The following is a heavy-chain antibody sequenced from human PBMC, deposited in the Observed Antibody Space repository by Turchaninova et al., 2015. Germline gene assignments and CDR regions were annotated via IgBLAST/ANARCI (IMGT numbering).Heavy chain of an antibody. V-gene: IGHV4-39*01. J-gene: IGHJ2*01. CDR2: LYYTGSA. CDR1: GGSITSGDYS. Sequence: QLQLQESGPGLVKPSETLALHCTVSGGSITSGDYSWAWIRQPQGQGLEWIGSLYYTGSAYYNPSLKSRVTISVDRSKTQLSLLVTSVTAADTAVYYCARHYSAVTTSWYVGVWGRGTLVTVSS. D-gene: IGHD4-17*01. CDR3: ARHYSAVTTSWYVGV.